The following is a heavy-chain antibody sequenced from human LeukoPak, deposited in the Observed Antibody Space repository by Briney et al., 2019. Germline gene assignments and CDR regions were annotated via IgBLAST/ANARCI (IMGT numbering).Heavy chain of an antibody. V-gene: IGHV4-61*05. J-gene: IGHJ3*02. D-gene: IGHD2-15*01. Sequence: SETLSLTCTVSGGSISSSSYYWSWIRQPPGKGLEWIGYIYNIGSTNYNPSLKSRVTISVDTSKNLLSLKLSSVTAADTALYHCARHGSGGRAFDIWGQGTMVTISS. CDR1: GGSISSSSYY. CDR3: ARHGSGGRAFDI. CDR2: IYNIGST.